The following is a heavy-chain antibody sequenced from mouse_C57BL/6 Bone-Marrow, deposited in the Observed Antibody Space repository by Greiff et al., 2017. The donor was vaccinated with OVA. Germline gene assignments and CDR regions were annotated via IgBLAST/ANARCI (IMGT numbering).Heavy chain of an antibody. D-gene: IGHD3-1*01. CDR1: GYTFTDYY. J-gene: IGHJ3*01. Sequence: QVQLQHSGAELVRPGASVKLSCKASGYTFTDYYINWVKQRPGQGLEWIARIYPGSGNTYYNEKFKGKATLTAEKSSSTAYMQLSSLTSEDSAVYFCARREEEVLGGLAYWGQGTLVTVSA. V-gene: IGHV1-76*01. CDR2: IYPGSGNT. CDR3: ARREEEVLGGLAY.